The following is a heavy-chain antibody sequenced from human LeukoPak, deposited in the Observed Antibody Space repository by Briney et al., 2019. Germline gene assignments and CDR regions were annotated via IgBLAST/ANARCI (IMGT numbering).Heavy chain of an antibody. D-gene: IGHD2-21*02. CDR3: AKARLVVVTSIFDY. V-gene: IGHV3-23*01. J-gene: IGHJ4*02. CDR1: GFTFSSYA. Sequence: PGGCPTPSCAASGFTFSSYAMSWVRQAPGKGLEWGSAISGSGGSTYYADSVKRRSTISRDNSKNTLYLQMNSLRAEDTAVYYCAKARLVVVTSIFDYWGEGTLVPVSS. CDR2: ISGSGGST.